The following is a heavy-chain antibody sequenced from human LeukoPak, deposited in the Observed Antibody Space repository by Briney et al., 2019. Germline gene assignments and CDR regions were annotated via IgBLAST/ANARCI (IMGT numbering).Heavy chain of an antibody. J-gene: IGHJ3*02. CDR3: ARGIDSASPPLGTFEI. Sequence: ASVKVSCKASGYTFTSYGITWVRQAPGQGLEWVGWISAYNGNTNYEQKLQGRVTMTRDTSTSTVYMESRSLRSDDTAVYYCARGIDSASPPLGTFEIWGQGTMVTVSS. CDR1: GYTFTSYG. CDR2: ISAYNGNT. D-gene: IGHD1-26*01. V-gene: IGHV1-18*04.